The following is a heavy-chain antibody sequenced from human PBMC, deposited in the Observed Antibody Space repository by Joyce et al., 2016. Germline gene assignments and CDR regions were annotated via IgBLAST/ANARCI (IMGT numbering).Heavy chain of an antibody. CDR2: ISYDGIYK. D-gene: IGHD6-25*01. V-gene: IGHV3-30*18. CDR3: AKILTATYSSGWFLDY. CDR1: GLTLSNYG. Sequence: QVQLVESGGGVVQPGRSLSLSCAASGLTLSNYGVHWVRQGPGKGLEWVAVISYDGIYKYYADSVKGRFNISRDNSKNTVFLEMNSLRAEDTAVYYCAKILTATYSSGWFLDYWGQGTLVTVSS. J-gene: IGHJ4*02.